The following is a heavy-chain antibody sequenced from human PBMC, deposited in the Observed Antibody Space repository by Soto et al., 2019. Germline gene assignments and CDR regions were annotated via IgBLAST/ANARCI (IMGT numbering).Heavy chain of an antibody. V-gene: IGHV1-3*01. J-gene: IGHJ4*02. D-gene: IGHD2-15*01. Sequence: GASVKVSCKASGYTFTSYAMHWVRQAPGQRLEWMGWINAGNGNTKCSQKFQDRVTITRDTSASTAYMELSSLRSEDTAGYYCARGESVGGDDWGQGTLVTVSS. CDR2: INAGNGNT. CDR1: GYTFTSYA. CDR3: ARGESVGGDD.